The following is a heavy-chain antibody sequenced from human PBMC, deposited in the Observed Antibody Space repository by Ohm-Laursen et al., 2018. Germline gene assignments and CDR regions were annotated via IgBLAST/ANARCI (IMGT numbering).Heavy chain of an antibody. Sequence: SVKVSCKVSGYTFTGYHMHWVRQAPGQGLEWMGIITRGGDTTMYAQKFQGRVTLIRDTSTSTVYMEVSSLRSEDSAVYFCATQQSGYVYWGQGTLVTVSS. D-gene: IGHD5-12*01. CDR1: GYTFTGYH. V-gene: IGHV1-46*01. CDR3: ATQQSGYVY. CDR2: ITRGGDTT. J-gene: IGHJ4*02.